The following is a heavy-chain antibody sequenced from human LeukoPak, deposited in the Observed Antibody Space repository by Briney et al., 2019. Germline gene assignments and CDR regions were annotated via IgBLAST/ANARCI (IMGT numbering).Heavy chain of an antibody. CDR2: IGTSGDT. J-gene: IGHJ2*01. CDR3: ARVRSGWYFDL. CDR1: GFTFSSHV. D-gene: IGHD3-10*01. V-gene: IGHV3-13*01. Sequence: GGSLRLSCAASGFTFSSHVMHWVRQVTGKGLEWVSAIGTSGDTYYQDSVQGRFSISREDAKNSLYLQMNSLKAGDTAMYFCARVRSGWYFDLWGRGTLVTVSS.